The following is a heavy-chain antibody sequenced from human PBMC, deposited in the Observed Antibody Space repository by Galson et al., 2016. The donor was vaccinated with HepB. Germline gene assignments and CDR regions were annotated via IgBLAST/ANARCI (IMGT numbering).Heavy chain of an antibody. CDR1: GFTFTSYY. J-gene: IGHJ4*02. Sequence: SVKVSCKASGFTFTSYYMHWARQAPGQGLEWMGLINPTDGSTTYAQKFQGRVTMTRDTSTSTVYMEVSSLTSEDTALYYCARAPGSVTYSYFDLWGQGTLVTVSS. V-gene: IGHV1-46*01. CDR2: INPTDGST. CDR3: ARAPGSVTYSYFDL. D-gene: IGHD3-10*01.